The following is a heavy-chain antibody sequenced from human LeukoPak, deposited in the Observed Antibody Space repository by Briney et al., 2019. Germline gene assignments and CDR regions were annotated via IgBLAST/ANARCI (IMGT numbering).Heavy chain of an antibody. CDR1: GFNFSSYW. CDR2: INSDGSST. Sequence: GGSLRLSCAASGFNFSSYWMHWVRQAPGKGLVWVSRINSDGSSTSYADSVKGRFIISRDNSKNTLYLQMNSLRAEDTAVYYCAKDTVKVTTIRRVPHYMDVWGKGTTVTISS. D-gene: IGHD5-12*01. J-gene: IGHJ6*03. V-gene: IGHV3-74*01. CDR3: AKDTVKVTTIRRVPHYMDV.